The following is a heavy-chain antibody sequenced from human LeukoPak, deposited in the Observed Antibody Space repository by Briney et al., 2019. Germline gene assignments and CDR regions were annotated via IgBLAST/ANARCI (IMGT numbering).Heavy chain of an antibody. CDR3: ARYFFSGSGSYYSPSVYYYGMDV. V-gene: IGHV1-69*06. CDR1: GVTFSSYA. J-gene: IGHJ6*04. D-gene: IGHD3-10*01. CDR2: IIPIFGTA. Sequence: ASVKVSCKASGVTFSSYAISWVRQAPGQGLEWMGGIIPIFGTANYARKFQGRVTITADKSTSTAYMELSSLRSEDTAVYYCARYFFSGSGSYYSPSVYYYGMDVWGKGTTVTVSS.